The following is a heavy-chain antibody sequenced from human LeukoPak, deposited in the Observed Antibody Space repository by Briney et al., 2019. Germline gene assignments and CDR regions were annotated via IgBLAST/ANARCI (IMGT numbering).Heavy chain of an antibody. V-gene: IGHV3-74*01. CDR2: INSGGSST. Sequence: GGSLRLSCAASGFTFSNYWMHWVRQAPGKGLVWVSRINSGGSSTYYADSVKGRFTISRDNAKNTLYLQMNSLRAEDTAVYYCARFSAYGMDVWGQGTTVTVSS. J-gene: IGHJ6*02. CDR3: ARFSAYGMDV. CDR1: GFTFSNYW. D-gene: IGHD2/OR15-2a*01.